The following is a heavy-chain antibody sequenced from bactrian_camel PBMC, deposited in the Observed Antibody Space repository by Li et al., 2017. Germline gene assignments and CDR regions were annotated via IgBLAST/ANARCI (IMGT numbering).Heavy chain of an antibody. CDR2: IHRDGST. V-gene: IGHV3S67*01. D-gene: IGHD2*01. CDR3: AADLRVTIPLPLGQYAYKY. J-gene: IGHJ4*01. CDR1: GYTYNTYC. Sequence: DVQLVESGGGSVQAGGSLRLSCAASGYTYNTYCIGWFRQAPGKEREGVASIHRDGSTYYADSVKGRFTISKDNAKNTLYLQMNSLKPEDTAMYYCAADLRVTIPLPLGQYAYKYWGQGTQVTVS.